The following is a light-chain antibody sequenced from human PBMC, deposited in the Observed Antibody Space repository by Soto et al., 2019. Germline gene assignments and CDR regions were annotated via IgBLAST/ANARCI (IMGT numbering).Light chain of an antibody. V-gene: IGKV1-9*01. J-gene: IGKJ4*01. CDR3: QQLNAYPLT. CDR1: QGISSY. Sequence: DIQLTQSPSFLSASVGDRVTITCRASQGISSYLAWYQQKPGKAPKLLIHAASTLQSGVPSRFSGSGSGTEFTLKISSLQPEDFAAYYCQQLNAYPLTFGGGTKVEIK. CDR2: AAS.